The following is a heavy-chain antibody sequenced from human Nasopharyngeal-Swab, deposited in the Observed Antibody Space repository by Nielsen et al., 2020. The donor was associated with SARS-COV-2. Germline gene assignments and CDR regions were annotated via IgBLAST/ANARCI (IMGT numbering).Heavy chain of an antibody. J-gene: IGHJ6*02. CDR3: ARGSIAVAGTTSYYYYGMDV. D-gene: IGHD6-19*01. CDR2: INHSGST. V-gene: IGHV4-34*01. Sequence: GSLRLSCAVYGGSFSGYYWSWIRQPPGKGLEWIGEINHSGSTNYNPSLKSRVTISVDTSKNQFSLKLGSVTAADTAVYYCARGSIAVAGTTSYYYYGMDVWGQGTTVTVSS. CDR1: GGSFSGYY.